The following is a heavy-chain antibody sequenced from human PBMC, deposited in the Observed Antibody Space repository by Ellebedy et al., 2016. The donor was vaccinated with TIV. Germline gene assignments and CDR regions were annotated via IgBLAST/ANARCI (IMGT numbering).Heavy chain of an antibody. V-gene: IGHV4-34*01. D-gene: IGHD3-9*01. J-gene: IGHJ6*02. Sequence: MPSETLSLTCAVYGGSFRGNYWSWIRQPPGKGLEWIGEINHSGSTNYNPSLKSRVTISVDTSKNQFSLKLSSATAADTAVYYCARAPGRALTAYYKRDYGMDVWGQGTTVIVSS. CDR2: INHSGST. CDR3: ARAPGRALTAYYKRDYGMDV. CDR1: GGSFRGNY.